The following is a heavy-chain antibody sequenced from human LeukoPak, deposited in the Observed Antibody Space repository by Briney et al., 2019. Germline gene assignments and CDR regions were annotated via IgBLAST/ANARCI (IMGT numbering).Heavy chain of an antibody. CDR1: GFSVSTSG. Sequence: GGSLRFSCTVSGFSVSTSGMSWVRQAPGKGLERVSAISGSGGSTYYADSVKGRFTISRDNSKNTMYLQMNSLRAEDTAVYYCAKDIVVVPAAMFEAFDIWGQGTMVTVSS. D-gene: IGHD2-2*01. J-gene: IGHJ3*02. V-gene: IGHV3-23*01. CDR3: AKDIVVVPAAMFEAFDI. CDR2: ISGSGGST.